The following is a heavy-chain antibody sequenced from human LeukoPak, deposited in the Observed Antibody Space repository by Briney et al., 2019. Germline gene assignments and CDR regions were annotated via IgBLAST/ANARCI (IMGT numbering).Heavy chain of an antibody. CDR3: AKDVGDHSFDI. J-gene: IGHJ3*02. D-gene: IGHD2-15*01. CDR1: GFTFSSYA. Sequence: AGGSLRLSCAASGFTFSSYAMSWVRQAPVKGLEWVSAISHSGDTRYYADSVKGRFTISRDNSQNTLYLQMNSLRAEDTAIYYCAKDVGDHSFDIWGQGTMVTVSS. CDR2: ISHSGDTR. V-gene: IGHV3-23*01.